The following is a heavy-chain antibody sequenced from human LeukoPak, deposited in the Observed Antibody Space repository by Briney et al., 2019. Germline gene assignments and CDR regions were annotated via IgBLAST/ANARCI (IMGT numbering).Heavy chain of an antibody. Sequence: PGGSLRLSCAASGFTFSSYGMHWVRQAPGKGLEWVALISYDGSNIYYADSVKGRFTISRDNSKNTLYLQMNSLRAEDTAVYYCAKESFIPYRYHSSGYIDYWGQGTLVTVSS. D-gene: IGHD3-22*01. V-gene: IGHV3-30*18. CDR2: ISYDGSNI. CDR3: AKESFIPYRYHSSGYIDY. J-gene: IGHJ4*02. CDR1: GFTFSSYG.